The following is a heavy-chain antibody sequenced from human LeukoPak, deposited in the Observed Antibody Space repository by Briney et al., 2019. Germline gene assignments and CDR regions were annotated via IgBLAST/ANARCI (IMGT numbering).Heavy chain of an antibody. CDR3: ARRRIVGAAAYFDY. D-gene: IGHD1-26*01. J-gene: IGHJ4*02. Sequence: SETLSLTCTVSSGSISTSNYYWGWVRQPPGEALEWIGNIFYSGSTNYNPSLKSRVTISVDTSKNQFSLKLSSVTAADTAVYYCARRRIVGAAAYFDYWGQGTLVTVSS. V-gene: IGHV4-39*07. CDR1: SGSISTSNYY. CDR2: IFYSGST.